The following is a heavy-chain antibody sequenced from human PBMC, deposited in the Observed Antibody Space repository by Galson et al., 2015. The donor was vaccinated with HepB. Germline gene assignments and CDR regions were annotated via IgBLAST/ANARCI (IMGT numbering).Heavy chain of an antibody. Sequence: QSGAEVKKPGESLRISCKGSGYSFTSYWISWVRQMPGKGLEWMGRIDPSDSYTNYSPSFQGHVTISADKSISTAYLQWSSLKASDTAMYYCARQATQRRDTAMVNVQYYYWGQGTLVTVSS. J-gene: IGHJ4*02. D-gene: IGHD5-18*01. CDR3: ARQATQRRDTAMVNVQYYY. CDR2: IDPSDSYT. CDR1: GYSFTSYW. V-gene: IGHV5-10-1*01.